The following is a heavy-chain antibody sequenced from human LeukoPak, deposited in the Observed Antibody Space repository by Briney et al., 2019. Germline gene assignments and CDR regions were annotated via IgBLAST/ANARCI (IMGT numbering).Heavy chain of an antibody. CDR3: ARVAVVPAAYFDY. D-gene: IGHD2-2*01. CDR2: INSDGSST. J-gene: IGHJ4*02. V-gene: IGHV3-74*01. CDR1: GFTFSSYW. Sequence: GGSLRLSCAASGFTFSSYWMHWDRQSPGKGLVWVSRINSDGSSTIYADSVKGRFTISRDNAKNTLYLQMNSLRAEDTAVYYCARVAVVPAAYFDYWGQGTLVTVSS.